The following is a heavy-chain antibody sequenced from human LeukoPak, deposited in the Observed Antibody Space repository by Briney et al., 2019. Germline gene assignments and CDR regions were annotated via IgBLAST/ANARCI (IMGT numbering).Heavy chain of an antibody. V-gene: IGHV3-15*01. D-gene: IGHD4-17*01. CDR3: AREASRGDYDY. CDR2: IKSKTDGGTT. CDR1: GFTFSNAW. Sequence: PGGSLRLSCAASGFTFSNAWMSWVRQAPGKGLEWVGRIKSKTDGGTTDYAAPVKGRFTISRDNAKNSLYLQMNSLRAEDTAVYYCAREASRGDYDYWGQGTLVTVSS. J-gene: IGHJ4*02.